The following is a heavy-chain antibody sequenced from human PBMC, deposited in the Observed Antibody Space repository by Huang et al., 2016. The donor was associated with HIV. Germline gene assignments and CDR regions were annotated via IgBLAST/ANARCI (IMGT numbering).Heavy chain of an antibody. V-gene: IGHV1-69*13. CDR1: GCPFRSYS. Sequence: QVQLLQSGAEVKKPGSSVKVSCKASGCPFRSYSIAWVRQAPGQGLEWMARFMPVCDEQKYAKKWQGRVRVTADESTSTVYMELRDLRPDDTAVYFCARGSLEYSVSSSLDYWGQGTHVTVSS. J-gene: IGHJ4*02. CDR2: FMPVCDEQ. CDR3: ARGSLEYSVSSSLDY. D-gene: IGHD4-4*01.